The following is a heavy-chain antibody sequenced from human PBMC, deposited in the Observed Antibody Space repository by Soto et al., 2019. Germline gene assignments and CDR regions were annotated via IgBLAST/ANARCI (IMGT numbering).Heavy chain of an antibody. CDR1: GGPFSSYA. Sequence: SVEVCCKASGGPFSSYAISLVRRAPGQGLEWMGGIIPIFGTANYAQKFQGRVTITADESTSTAYMELSSLRSEDTALYYCAREESITGTQHWFDRWGQGTMVTVSS. CDR3: AREESITGTQHWFDR. D-gene: IGHD1-7*01. J-gene: IGHJ5*02. CDR2: IIPIFGTA. V-gene: IGHV1-69*13.